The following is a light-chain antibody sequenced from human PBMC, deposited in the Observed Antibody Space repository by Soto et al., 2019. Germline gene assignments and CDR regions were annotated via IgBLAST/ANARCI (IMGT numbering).Light chain of an antibody. J-gene: IGLJ1*01. CDR3: SSYTSSSLYV. CDR2: DVS. V-gene: IGLV2-14*01. Sequence: QSALTQPASVSGSPGQSITISCTGTSRDVGGYNYVSWYQQHPGKAPKLMIYDVSNRPSGVSNRFSGSKSGNTASLTSSGLQAKAEANYYCSSYTSSSLYVVGTGTKVTVL. CDR1: SRDVGGYNY.